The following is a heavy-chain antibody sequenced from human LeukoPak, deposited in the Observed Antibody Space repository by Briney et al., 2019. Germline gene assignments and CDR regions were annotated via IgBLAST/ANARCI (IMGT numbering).Heavy chain of an antibody. CDR2: VYSGGST. CDR3: ASLSAEMTAINGWYFDV. CDR1: GFTVGSNY. V-gene: IGHV3-66*01. Sequence: GGSLRLSCAASGFTVGSNYMNWVRQAPGKGLEWVSVVYSGGSTYYADSVKGRFTISRDYSKNTLYLQMNNLRAEDTAVYYCASLSAEMTAINGWYFDVWGRGTLVTVSS. D-gene: IGHD5-24*01. J-gene: IGHJ2*01.